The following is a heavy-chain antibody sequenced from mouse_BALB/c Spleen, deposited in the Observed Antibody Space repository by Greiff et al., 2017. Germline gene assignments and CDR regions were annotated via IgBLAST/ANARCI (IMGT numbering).Heavy chain of an antibody. Sequence: EVQLVESGGGLVQPGGSRKLSCAASGFTFSSYTMSWVRQTPEKRLEWVAYISNGGGSTYYPDTVKGRFTISRDNAKNTLYLQMSSLKSEDTAMYYCARHDPSGYYFDYWGQGTTLTVSS. CDR2: ISNGGGST. CDR3: ARHDPSGYYFDY. CDR1: GFTFSSYT. J-gene: IGHJ2*01. D-gene: IGHD6-1*01. V-gene: IGHV5-12-2*01.